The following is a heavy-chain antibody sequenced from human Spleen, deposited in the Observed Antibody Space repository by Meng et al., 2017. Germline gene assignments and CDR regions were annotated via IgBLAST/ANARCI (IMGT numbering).Heavy chain of an antibody. D-gene: IGHD2-21*01. Sequence: GESLKISCAASGFTFDDYAMHWVRQAPGKGLEWVSLISWDGGSTYYADSVKGRFTISRDNSRNTLYLDMESLRAEDTAVYYCAKEEAYIWPRGFDYWGQGTLVTVSS. V-gene: IGHV3-43D*03. CDR1: GFTFDDYA. J-gene: IGHJ4*02. CDR2: ISWDGGST. CDR3: AKEEAYIWPRGFDY.